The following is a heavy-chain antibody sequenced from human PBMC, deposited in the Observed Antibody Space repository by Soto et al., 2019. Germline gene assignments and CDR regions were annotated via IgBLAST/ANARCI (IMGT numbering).Heavy chain of an antibody. CDR1: VYSFTGYH. Sequence: ASVQASCKASVYSFTGYHIHWVRPAPGQWLEWLGRINPKSGGTSTAQKFQGWVTMTTDTSISTASMELTRLTSDDTAIYYCARGDSTDCSNGVCSFFYNHDMDVWGQGTTVTVS. D-gene: IGHD2-8*01. CDR2: INPKSGGT. J-gene: IGHJ6*02. V-gene: IGHV1-2*04. CDR3: ARGDSTDCSNGVCSFFYNHDMDV.